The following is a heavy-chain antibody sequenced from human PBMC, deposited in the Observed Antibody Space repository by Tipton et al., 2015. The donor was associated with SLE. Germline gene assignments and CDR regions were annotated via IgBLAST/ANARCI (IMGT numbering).Heavy chain of an antibody. Sequence: TLSLTCTVSGGSISSHYWSWIRQPPGKGLEWIGYIYYSGSTNYNPSLKSRVTISVDTSKNQFSLKLSSVTAADTAVYYCARGGSGYYPDYWGQGTLVTVSS. D-gene: IGHD3-3*01. CDR1: GGSISSHY. CDR2: IYYSGST. J-gene: IGHJ4*02. CDR3: ARGGSGYYPDY. V-gene: IGHV4-59*11.